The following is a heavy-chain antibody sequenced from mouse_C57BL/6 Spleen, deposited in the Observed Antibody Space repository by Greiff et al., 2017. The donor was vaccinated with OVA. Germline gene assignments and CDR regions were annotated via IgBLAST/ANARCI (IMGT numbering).Heavy chain of an antibody. Sequence: EVKLQESGPGLVKPSQSLSLTCSVTGCSITSGYYWNWIRQFPGNKLEWMGYISYDGSNNYNPSLKNRISITRDTSKNQFFLKLNSVTTEDTATYYCARGDTTVVARGYFDVWGTGTTVTVSS. J-gene: IGHJ1*03. V-gene: IGHV3-6*01. CDR2: ISYDGSN. CDR3: ARGDTTVVARGYFDV. D-gene: IGHD1-1*01. CDR1: GCSITSGYY.